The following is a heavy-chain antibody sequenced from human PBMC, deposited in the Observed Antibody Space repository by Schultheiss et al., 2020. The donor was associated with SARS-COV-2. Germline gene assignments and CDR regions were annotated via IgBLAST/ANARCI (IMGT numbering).Heavy chain of an antibody. CDR2: IYYSGST. V-gene: IGHV4-59*12. Sequence: SETLSLTCAVYGGSFSGYYWSWIRQPPGKGLEWIGYIYYSGSTNYNPSLKSRVTISVDTSKNQFSLKLSSVTAADTAVYYCARSPGYYYYYMDVWGKGTTVTVSS. CDR3: ARSPGYYYYYMDV. J-gene: IGHJ6*03. CDR1: GGSFSGYY.